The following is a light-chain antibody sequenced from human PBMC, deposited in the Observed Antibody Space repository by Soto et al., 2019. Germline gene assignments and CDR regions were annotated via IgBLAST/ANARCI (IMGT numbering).Light chain of an antibody. Sequence: QSVLTQPPSVSGAPGQRVTISCTGSSSNIGAGYDVHWYQQLPGTAPQLLIYGNSKRPSGVPDRFSGSKSGTSASLAITGLKAEDESDYYCPAADSRMSVVFGGGTNLTVL. J-gene: IGLJ2*01. CDR1: SSNIGAGYD. V-gene: IGLV1-40*01. CDR3: PAADSRMSVV. CDR2: GNS.